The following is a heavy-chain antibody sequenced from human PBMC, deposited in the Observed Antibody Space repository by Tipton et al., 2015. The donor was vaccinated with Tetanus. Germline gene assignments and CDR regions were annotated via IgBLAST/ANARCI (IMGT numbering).Heavy chain of an antibody. Sequence: GSLRLSCAASGFTFSNYAMAWVRQAPGKGLEWVSGISVRGSHTYYADPVKGRFSISRDNSKNTVCLQMNSLRDEDTAVYYCAKDPASRGWFDPWGQGTLVSVSS. J-gene: IGHJ5*02. CDR3: AKDPASRGWFDP. CDR1: GFTFSNYA. CDR2: ISVRGSHT. V-gene: IGHV3-23*01.